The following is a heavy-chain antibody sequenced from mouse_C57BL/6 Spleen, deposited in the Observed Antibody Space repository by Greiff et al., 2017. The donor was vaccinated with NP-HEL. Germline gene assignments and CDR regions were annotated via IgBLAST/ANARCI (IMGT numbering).Heavy chain of an antibody. Sequence: QVQLQQPGAELVKPGASVKLSCKASGYTFTSYWMQWVKQRPGQGLEWIGEIDPSDSYTNYNQKFKGKATLTVDTSSSTAYMQLSSLTSEDSAVYYCARRGPYDYDGPGYFDYWGQGTTLTVSS. D-gene: IGHD2-4*01. CDR1: GYTFTSYW. J-gene: IGHJ2*01. CDR3: ARRGPYDYDGPGYFDY. CDR2: IDPSDSYT. V-gene: IGHV1-50*01.